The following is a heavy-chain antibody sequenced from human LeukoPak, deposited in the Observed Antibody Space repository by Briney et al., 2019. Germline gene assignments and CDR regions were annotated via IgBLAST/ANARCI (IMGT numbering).Heavy chain of an antibody. Sequence: PSETLSLTCAVYGGSFSGYYWSWIRQPPGKGLEWIGEINHSGSTNYNPSLKSRITISVDTSKNQFSLKLSSVTAADTAVYYCAAEVSAYDPFDSWGQGTLVTVSS. V-gene: IGHV4-34*01. CDR3: AAEVSAYDPFDS. D-gene: IGHD3-3*01. CDR1: GGSFSGYY. CDR2: INHSGST. J-gene: IGHJ4*02.